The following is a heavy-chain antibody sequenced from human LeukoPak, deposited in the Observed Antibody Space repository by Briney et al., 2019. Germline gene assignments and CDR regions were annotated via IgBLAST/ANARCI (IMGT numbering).Heavy chain of an antibody. CDR3: ARGDSLDY. CDR1: GGSISSYY. J-gene: IGHJ4*02. V-gene: IGHV4-59*01. Sequence: PSETLSLTCTVYGGSISSYYWSWIRQPPGKGLEWIGYIYYSGSTNYNPSLKSRVTISVDTSKNQFSLKLSSVTAADTAVYYCARGDSLDYWGQGTLVTVSS. CDR2: IYYSGST.